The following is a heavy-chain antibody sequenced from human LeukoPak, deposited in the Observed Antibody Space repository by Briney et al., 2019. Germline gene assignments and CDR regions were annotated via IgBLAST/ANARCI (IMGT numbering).Heavy chain of an antibody. CDR2: IYTTGST. Sequence: SETLSLTCTVSGGSISSGSDYWSWIRQPAGKGLEWIGRIYTTGSTNYNPSLKSRVTISVDTSKNQFSLKLSSVTAADTAVYYCARASTLYDFLDYWGQGTLVTVSS. CDR1: GGSISSGSDY. J-gene: IGHJ4*02. D-gene: IGHD3-3*01. CDR3: ARASTLYDFLDY. V-gene: IGHV4-61*02.